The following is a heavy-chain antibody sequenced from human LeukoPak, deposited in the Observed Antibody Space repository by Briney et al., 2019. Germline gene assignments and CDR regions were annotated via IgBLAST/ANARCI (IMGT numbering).Heavy chain of an antibody. CDR1: GGTFSSYA. Sequence: SVKVSCKASGGTFSSYAISWVRQDPGQGLEWMGGIIPIFGTANYAQKFQGRVTITADESTSTAYMELSSLRSEDTAVYYCARGGIAARPVDYWGQGTLVTVSS. V-gene: IGHV1-69*13. CDR2: IIPIFGTA. D-gene: IGHD6-6*01. J-gene: IGHJ4*02. CDR3: ARGGIAARPVDY.